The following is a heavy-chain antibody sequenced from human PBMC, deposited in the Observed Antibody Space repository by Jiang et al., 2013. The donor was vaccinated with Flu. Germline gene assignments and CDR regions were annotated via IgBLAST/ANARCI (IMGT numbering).Heavy chain of an antibody. CDR3: ARVGTERITIFGVVVAPYGWFDP. Sequence: SCKASGYTFTGYYMHWVRQAPGQGLEWMGWINPNSGGTNYAQKFQGRVTMTRDTSISTAYMELSRLRSDDTAVYYCARVGTERITIFGVVVAPYGWFDPWGQGTLVTVSS. D-gene: IGHD3-3*01. CDR1: GYTFTGYY. CDR2: INPNSGGT. V-gene: IGHV1-2*02. J-gene: IGHJ5*02.